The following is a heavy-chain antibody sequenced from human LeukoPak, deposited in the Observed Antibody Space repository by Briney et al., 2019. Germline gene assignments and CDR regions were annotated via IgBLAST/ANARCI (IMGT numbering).Heavy chain of an antibody. CDR3: ARDSGVGY. V-gene: IGHV4-59*01. CDR2: IYYSGST. Sequence: SETLSLTCTVSGGSINSYYWSWIRQPPGKGLEWIGYIYYSGSTNYNPSLKSRVTISVDTSKNQFSLKLSSVTAADTAVYYCARDSGVGYWGQGTLVTVSS. CDR1: GGSINSYY. J-gene: IGHJ4*02.